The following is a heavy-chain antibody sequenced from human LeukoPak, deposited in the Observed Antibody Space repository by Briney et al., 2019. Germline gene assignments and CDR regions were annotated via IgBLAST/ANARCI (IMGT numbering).Heavy chain of an antibody. CDR2: INPSGGRT. CDR1: GYTFTGCY. D-gene: IGHD6-13*01. CDR3: ARDLAIAAAPYGMDV. Sequence: GASVKVSCKASGYTFTGCYMHWVRQAPGQGLEWMGIINPSGGRTNNAQQFQGRVTMTRDTSTSTVYMQLSSLRSEDTAVYYCARDLAIAAAPYGMDVWGQGTTVTVSS. V-gene: IGHV1-46*01. J-gene: IGHJ6*02.